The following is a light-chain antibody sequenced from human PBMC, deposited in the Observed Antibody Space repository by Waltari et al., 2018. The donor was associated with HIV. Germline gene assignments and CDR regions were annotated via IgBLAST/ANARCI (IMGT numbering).Light chain of an antibody. V-gene: IGLV3-21*02. CDR1: NIGTKS. CDR3: QVWDSSGDHVV. Sequence: SYVLTQPPSVSVAPGQTARITCGGNNIGTKSVHWYQHKPGQAPVLVVYDDSDRPSGIPERFSGSNSGDTATLTISRVEAGDEADYHCQVWDSSGDHVVFGGGTKLTVL. CDR2: DDS. J-gene: IGLJ3*02.